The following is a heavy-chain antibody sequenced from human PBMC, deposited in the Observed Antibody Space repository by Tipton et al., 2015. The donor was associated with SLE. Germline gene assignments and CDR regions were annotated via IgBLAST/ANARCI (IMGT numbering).Heavy chain of an antibody. V-gene: IGHV4-39*07. Sequence: TLSLTCNVYGASISDINYSWGWGWVRQSPGKGLEWIATFYSSGSPNSRSPYYSPSLKSRVTISVDTSKNQFSLKLNSLTAADTAVYYCARSRIGLGYNYDMDVWGKGTTVTVSS. D-gene: IGHD1-1*01. CDR2: FYSSGSPNSRSP. CDR3: ARSRIGLGYNYDMDV. J-gene: IGHJ6*03. CDR1: GASISDINYS.